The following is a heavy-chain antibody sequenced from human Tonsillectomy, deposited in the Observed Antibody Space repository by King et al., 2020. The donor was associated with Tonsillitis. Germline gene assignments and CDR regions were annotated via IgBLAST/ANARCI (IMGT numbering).Heavy chain of an antibody. CDR3: ARVYYGLGTYANLNYYGMDV. Sequence: VQLVQSGAEVKKPGASVKVSCKASGYTFTTYYMHWVRQAPGQGLEWMGMINTSGGSTSYAQKFQGRVTMTRDTSTSTVYMELSSLRFEDTAVYYCARVYYGLGTYANLNYYGMDVWGQGTTVTVSS. V-gene: IGHV1-46*01. CDR2: INTSGGST. CDR1: GYTFTTYY. J-gene: IGHJ6*02. D-gene: IGHD3-10*01.